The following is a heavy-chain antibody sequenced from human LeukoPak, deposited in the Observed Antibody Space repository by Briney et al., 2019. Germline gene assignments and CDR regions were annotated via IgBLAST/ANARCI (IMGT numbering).Heavy chain of an antibody. V-gene: IGHV3-23*01. Sequence: PGGSLRLSCAASGFTFNSYAMSWVRQAPGKGLEWVSALRGSGGGTYYADSVKGRFTISRDDSKNTLYLQMNSLRADDTAVYYCAKDLGRYRNNFFDYWGQGNLVTVSS. J-gene: IGHJ4*02. CDR1: GFTFNSYA. CDR3: AKDLGRYRNNFFDY. CDR2: LRGSGGGT. D-gene: IGHD1-26*01.